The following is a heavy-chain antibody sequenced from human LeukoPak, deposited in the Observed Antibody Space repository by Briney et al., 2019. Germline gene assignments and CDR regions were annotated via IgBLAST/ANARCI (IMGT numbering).Heavy chain of an antibody. CDR3: VKSGYNRFDY. D-gene: IGHD5-24*01. CDR2: ISGSGGST. V-gene: IGHV3-23*01. Sequence: GGSLRLSCAASGFTFSTYAMSWVRQAPGKGLEWVSSISGSGGSTYYADSVKGRFTISRDTSKNTLYLQMNSLRAADTAVYYCVKSGYNRFDYWGQVTLVTVSS. J-gene: IGHJ4*02. CDR1: GFTFSTYA.